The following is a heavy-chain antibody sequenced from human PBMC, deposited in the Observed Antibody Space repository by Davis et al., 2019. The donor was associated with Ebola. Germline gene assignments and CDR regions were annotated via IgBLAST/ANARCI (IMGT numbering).Heavy chain of an antibody. CDR1: GGSFSGYY. V-gene: IGHV4-34*01. CDR2: INHSGST. Sequence: GSLRLSCAVYGGSFSGYYWSWIRQPPGKGLEWIGEINHSGSTNYNPSLKSRVTISVDTSKNQFSLKLSSVTAADTAVYYCARGPTYYYGMDVWGQGTTVTVSS. J-gene: IGHJ6*02. CDR3: ARGPTYYYGMDV.